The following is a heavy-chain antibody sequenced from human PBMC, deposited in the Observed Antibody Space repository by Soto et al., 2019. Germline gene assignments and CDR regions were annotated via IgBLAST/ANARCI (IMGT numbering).Heavy chain of an antibody. CDR3: ARGWNYHVKVFGY. Sequence: SETLSLTCAVYGGSFSGYYWSWIRQPPGKGLEWIGEINHSGSTNYNPSLKSRVTISVDTSKNQFSLKLSSVTAADTAVYYCARGWNYHVKVFGYWGQGTLVTVSS. J-gene: IGHJ4*02. CDR1: GGSFSGYY. CDR2: INHSGST. D-gene: IGHD1-7*01. V-gene: IGHV4-34*01.